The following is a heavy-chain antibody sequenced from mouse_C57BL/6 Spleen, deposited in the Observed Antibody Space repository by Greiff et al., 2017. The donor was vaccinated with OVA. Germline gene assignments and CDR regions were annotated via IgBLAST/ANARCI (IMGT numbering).Heavy chain of an antibody. D-gene: IGHD2-1*01. CDR1: GYTFTDYE. Sequence: VQLVESGAELVRPGASVTLSCKASGYTFTDYEMHWVKQTPVHGLEWIGAIDPETGGTAYNQKFKGKAILTADKSSITAYIELRSLTSADSAVYYCTRHCNYVLYYAMDYWGQGTSVTVSS. CDR3: TRHCNYVLYYAMDY. V-gene: IGHV1-15*01. CDR2: IDPETGGT. J-gene: IGHJ4*01.